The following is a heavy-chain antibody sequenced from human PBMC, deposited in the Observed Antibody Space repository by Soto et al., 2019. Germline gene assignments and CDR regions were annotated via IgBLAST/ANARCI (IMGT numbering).Heavy chain of an antibody. CDR1: GFTFSSYW. V-gene: IGHV3-74*01. CDR3: VRSREGYNLGGDN. D-gene: IGHD5-12*01. CDR2: INADGSST. Sequence: EVQLVESGGGLVQPGGSLRVSCAASGFTFSSYWMHWVRQAPGEGLVWVSRINADGSSTTYADSVKGRFTISRDNAKNTLSLQMNSLRAEDSAIYYCVRSREGYNLGGDNWGQGALVTVSS. J-gene: IGHJ4*02.